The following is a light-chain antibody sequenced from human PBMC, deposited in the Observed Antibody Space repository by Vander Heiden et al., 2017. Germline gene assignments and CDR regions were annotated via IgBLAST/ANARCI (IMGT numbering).Light chain of an antibody. CDR2: AAS. CDR3: QQSYSTPWA. J-gene: IGKJ1*01. Sequence: TQMTHSPSSLSAAVGDSVTITCRESQSISSYFSWYQQHPRKAPKLLIYAASSLQSGVQRRISGSGCGTDFTLTISRLQPEDFVTYYCQQSYSTPWAFGQGTKVEIK. V-gene: IGKV1-39*01. CDR1: QSISSY.